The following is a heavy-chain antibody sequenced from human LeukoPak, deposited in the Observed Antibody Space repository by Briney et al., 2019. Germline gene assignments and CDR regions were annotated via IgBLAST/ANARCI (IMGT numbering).Heavy chain of an antibody. V-gene: IGHV3-30*03. CDR2: ISFDASNK. CDR3: ASEAGSGNSHDGAYDL. D-gene: IGHD4-23*01. Sequence: ISFDASNKYYANSVKGGFTISRDNSKNTLYLQVNSLRSEDTAVYYCASEAGSGNSHDGAYDLWGQGTMVTVSS. J-gene: IGHJ3*01.